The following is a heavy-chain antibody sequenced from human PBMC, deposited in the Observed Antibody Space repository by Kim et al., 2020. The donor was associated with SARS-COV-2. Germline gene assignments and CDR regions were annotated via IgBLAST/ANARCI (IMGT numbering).Heavy chain of an antibody. J-gene: IGHJ4*02. V-gene: IGHV4-39*07. CDR1: GDSISLSGHY. CDR3: ASFAGYHYKC. D-gene: IGHD4-4*01. Sequence: SETLSLTCTVSGDSISLSGHYWGWIRQPPGKGLEWIGHISYSGSTYYNPSLNSRVTMSVDTSKNQFSLKLSSVTAADTAVYFCASFAGYHYKCWGQGTL. CDR2: ISYSGST.